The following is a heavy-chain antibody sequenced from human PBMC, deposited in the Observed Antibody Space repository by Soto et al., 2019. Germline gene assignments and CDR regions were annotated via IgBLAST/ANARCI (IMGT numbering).Heavy chain of an antibody. CDR1: DFSFRNYG. CDR2: ISYDGRNK. Sequence: GGSLRLSCVASDFSFRNYGMHWVRQAPGKGLEWVADISYDGRNKYYAESVKGRFTISRDNSKNTLYLQMNSLRTEDTAVYYCAKDWRWEQQIYGMNVWGQGTTVTVSS. CDR3: AKDWRWEQQIYGMNV. D-gene: IGHD1-26*01. V-gene: IGHV3-30*18. J-gene: IGHJ6*02.